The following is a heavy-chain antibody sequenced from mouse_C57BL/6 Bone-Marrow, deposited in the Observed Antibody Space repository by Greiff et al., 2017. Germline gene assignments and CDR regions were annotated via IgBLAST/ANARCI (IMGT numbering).Heavy chain of an antibody. CDR3: ARNSDYYGSAWFAY. J-gene: IGHJ3*01. V-gene: IGHV2-2*01. CDR1: GFSLTSYG. Sequence: QLQQSGPGLVQPSQSLSITCTVSGFSLTSYGVHWVRQSPGKGLEWLGVIWSGGSTDYNAAFISRLSISKDNSKSQVFFKRNSLQADDTAIYYCARNSDYYGSAWFAYWGQGTLVTVSA. D-gene: IGHD1-1*01. CDR2: IWSGGST.